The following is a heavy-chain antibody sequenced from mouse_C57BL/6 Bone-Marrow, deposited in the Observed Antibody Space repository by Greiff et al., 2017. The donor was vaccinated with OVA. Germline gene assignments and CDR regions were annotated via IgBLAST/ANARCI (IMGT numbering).Heavy chain of an antibody. CDR3: ARRTTVVADWYFEV. D-gene: IGHD1-1*01. CDR1: GYTFTSYW. V-gene: IGHV1-53*01. J-gene: IGHJ1*03. Sequence: QVQLQQPGTELVKPGASVKLSCKASGYTFTSYWMHWVKQRTGQGLEWIGNINPSNGGTNYNEKFKSKATLTVDKSSSTAYMQLSSLTSEDSAVYYCARRTTVVADWYFEVWGTRTTVTVSS. CDR2: INPSNGGT.